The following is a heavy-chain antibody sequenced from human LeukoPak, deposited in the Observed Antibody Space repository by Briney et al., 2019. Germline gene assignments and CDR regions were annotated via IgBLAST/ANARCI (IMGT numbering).Heavy chain of an antibody. J-gene: IGHJ5*02. V-gene: IGHV4-34*01. Sequence: SETLSLTCAVYGGSFSGYYWSWIRQPPGKGLEWIGEINHSGSTNYNPSLKSRVTISVDTSKNQFSLKLTAVTAADTAVYYCARLGAVLTSVNWFDPWGQGTLVTVSS. CDR1: GGSFSGYY. CDR3: ARLGAVLTSVNWFDP. CDR2: INHSGST. D-gene: IGHD4-23*01.